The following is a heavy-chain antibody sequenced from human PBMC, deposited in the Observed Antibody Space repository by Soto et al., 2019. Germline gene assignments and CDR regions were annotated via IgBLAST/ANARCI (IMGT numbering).Heavy chain of an antibody. CDR3: AKDSPRGNGDDYEGRGWYFDL. Sequence: GGSLRLSCAASGFTFSSYAMSWVRQAPGKGLEWVSAISGSGGSTYYADSVKGRFTISRDNSKNTLYLQMNSLRAEDTAVYYCAKDSPRGNGDDYEGRGWYFDLWGRGTLVTVSS. J-gene: IGHJ2*01. CDR1: GFTFSSYA. D-gene: IGHD4-17*01. V-gene: IGHV3-23*01. CDR2: ISGSGGST.